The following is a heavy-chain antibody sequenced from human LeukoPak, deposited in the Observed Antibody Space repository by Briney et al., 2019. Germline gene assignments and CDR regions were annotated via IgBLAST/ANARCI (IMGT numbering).Heavy chain of an antibody. Sequence: PSETLSLTCTVSGGSISSGGYYWSWIRQHPGKGLEWIGYIYYTGSTYYNPSLKSRVTISVDTSKNQFSLKLSSVTAADTAVYCCARGLSSRGYSFDDWGQGTLVTVSS. V-gene: IGHV4-31*03. D-gene: IGHD5-18*01. J-gene: IGHJ4*02. CDR2: IYYTGST. CDR1: GGSISSGGYY. CDR3: ARGLSSRGYSFDD.